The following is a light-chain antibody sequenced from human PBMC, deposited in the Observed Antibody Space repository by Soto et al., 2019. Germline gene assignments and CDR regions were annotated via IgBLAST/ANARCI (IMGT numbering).Light chain of an antibody. Sequence: QSVLTQPPSASGAPGQRVTISCSGSNSNIGSNTVNWYQQLPGTAPKLLIYNNNKRPSGVPDRFSGSKSGTSASLAISGLQSADEADYYCAAWDDSLNGRVLFGGGTQLTVL. J-gene: IGLJ2*01. CDR2: NNN. CDR3: AAWDDSLNGRVL. CDR1: NSNIGSNT. V-gene: IGLV1-44*01.